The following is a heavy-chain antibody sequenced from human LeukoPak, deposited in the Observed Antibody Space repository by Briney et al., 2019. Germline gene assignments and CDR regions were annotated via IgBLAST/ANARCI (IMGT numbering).Heavy chain of an antibody. CDR1: GGSISSYY. V-gene: IGHV4-4*07. J-gene: IGHJ5*02. CDR2: IYTSGST. D-gene: IGHD6-19*01. Sequence: SETLSLTRTVSGGSISSYYWSWIRQPAGKGLEWIGRIYTSGSTNYNPSLKSRVTMSVDTSKNQFSLKLSSVTAADTAVYYCARDRAVAGPPKFDPWGQGTLVTVSS. CDR3: ARDRAVAGPPKFDP.